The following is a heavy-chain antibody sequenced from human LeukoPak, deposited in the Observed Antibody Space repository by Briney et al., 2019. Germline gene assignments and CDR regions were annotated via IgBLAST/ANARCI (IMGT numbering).Heavy chain of an antibody. CDR1: GFTISIYW. V-gene: IGHV3-74*03. CDR3: AREGRVSGYDFDC. Sequence: PGGSLRLSSAASGFTISIYWMHWVRHAPGKGLLWVSRINSDGSSITYADSVKGRFTISRDNAKNTLYLQMNSLRVEDTAVYYCAREGRVSGYDFDCWGQGTLVTVSS. J-gene: IGHJ4*02. CDR2: INSDGSSI. D-gene: IGHD5-12*01.